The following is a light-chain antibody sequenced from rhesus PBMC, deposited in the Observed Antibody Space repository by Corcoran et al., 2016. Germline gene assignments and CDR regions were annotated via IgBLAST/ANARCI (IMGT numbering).Light chain of an antibody. CDR2: HAS. J-gene: IGKJ4*01. CDR1: QGISSY. Sequence: DIQMTQSPSSLSASVGDRVTITCRARQGISSYLAWYQQKPGKAPKSLIYHASTLARGVPSRFRGSGSGTEFTLTISSLQSEDCATYYCQQYNSDPLTVGGGTKVEIK. CDR3: QQYNSDPLT. V-gene: IGKV1-37*01.